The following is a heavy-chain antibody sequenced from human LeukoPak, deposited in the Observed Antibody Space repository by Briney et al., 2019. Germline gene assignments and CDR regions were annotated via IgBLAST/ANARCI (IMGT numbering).Heavy chain of an antibody. D-gene: IGHD3-3*01. Sequence: GESLKTSCKGSGYSFTSYWIGWVRQMPGKGLEWMGIIDPGDSDTRYRPSFQGQVSISVDKSISTAYLQWSSLKASDTAMYYCARSITIFGVVDAFDIWGQGTMVTVSS. CDR1: GYSFTSYW. CDR2: IDPGDSDT. CDR3: ARSITIFGVVDAFDI. V-gene: IGHV5-51*01. J-gene: IGHJ3*02.